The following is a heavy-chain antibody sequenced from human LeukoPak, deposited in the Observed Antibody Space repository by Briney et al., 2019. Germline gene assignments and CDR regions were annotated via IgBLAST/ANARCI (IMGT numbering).Heavy chain of an antibody. V-gene: IGHV4-34*01. CDR1: GGSFSGYY. Sequence: ASETLSLTCAVYGGSFSGYYWSWIRQPPGKGLEWIGEINHSGSTNYNPSLKSRVTISVDTSKNQFSLELSSVTAADTAVYYCARYYDILTGHFDYWGQGTLVTVSS. D-gene: IGHD3-9*01. CDR2: INHSGST. CDR3: ARYYDILTGHFDY. J-gene: IGHJ4*02.